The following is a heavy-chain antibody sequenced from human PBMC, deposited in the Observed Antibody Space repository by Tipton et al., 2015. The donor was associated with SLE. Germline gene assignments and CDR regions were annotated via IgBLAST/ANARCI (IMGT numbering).Heavy chain of an antibody. J-gene: IGHJ4*02. Sequence: SLRLSCTTSGFTFGDYALSWFRQAPGRGLESVGFIRSETYGGTPDYAPSVKGRFTISRDNSKSIAYLQMSRLRAEDTAVYYCARVRSNFDYWGQGTLVTVSS. CDR2: IRSETYGGTP. CDR1: GFTFGDYA. CDR3: ARVRSNFDY. V-gene: IGHV3-49*03.